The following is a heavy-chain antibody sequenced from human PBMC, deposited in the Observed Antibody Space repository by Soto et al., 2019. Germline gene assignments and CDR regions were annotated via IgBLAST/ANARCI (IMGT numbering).Heavy chain of an antibody. V-gene: IGHV3-23*01. Sequence: EVQLLESGGGLVQPGGSLRLSCAASGFTFSSYAMSWVSQAPGKGLGWDSAISGSGGSTYYADSVKGRFTISGDNSKNMLYLQMQSLRAEDTAVYYCAKTGDSSPTDYWGEGTLVTVSS. D-gene: IGHD6-13*01. CDR3: AKTGDSSPTDY. J-gene: IGHJ4*02. CDR2: ISGSGGST. CDR1: GFTFSSYA.